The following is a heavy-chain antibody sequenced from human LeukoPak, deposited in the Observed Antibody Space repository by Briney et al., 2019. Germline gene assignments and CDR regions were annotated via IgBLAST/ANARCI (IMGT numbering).Heavy chain of an antibody. CDR2: ISSSSSTI. V-gene: IGHV3-48*01. J-gene: IGHJ3*02. CDR1: GFTFSSYS. Sequence: GGSLRLSCAASGFTFSSYSMNWVRQAPGKGLEWVSYISSSSSTIYYADSVKGRFTISRDNAKNSLYLQMNSLRAEDTAVYYCARGCSGPDAFDIRGQGTMVTVSS. D-gene: IGHD6-19*01. CDR3: ARGCSGPDAFDI.